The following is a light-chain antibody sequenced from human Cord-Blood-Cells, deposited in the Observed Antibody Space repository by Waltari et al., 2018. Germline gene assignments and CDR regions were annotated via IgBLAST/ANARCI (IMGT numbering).Light chain of an antibody. CDR2: QDS. CDR1: QLGDKY. V-gene: IGLV3-1*01. J-gene: IGLJ2*01. CDR3: QAWDSSVV. Sequence: SYELTQPPSVSVSPGQTASITCSGDQLGDKYACWYPQKPGQSPVLVIYQDSKRPSGIPERFSGSNSGNTATLTISGTQAMDEADYYCQAWDSSVVFGGGTKLTVL.